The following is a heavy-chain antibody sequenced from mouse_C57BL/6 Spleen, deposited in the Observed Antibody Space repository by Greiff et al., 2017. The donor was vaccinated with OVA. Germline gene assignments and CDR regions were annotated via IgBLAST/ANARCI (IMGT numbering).Heavy chain of an antibody. J-gene: IGHJ1*03. Sequence: QVQLQQPGAELVKPGASVKVSCKASGYTFTSYWMHWVKQRPGQGLEWIGRIHPSDSDTNYNQKFKGKATLTVDKSSSTAYMQLSSLPSEDSAVYYCAIGIRGVVAHWYFDVWGTGTTVTVSS. CDR1: GYTFTSYW. CDR2: IHPSDSDT. D-gene: IGHD1-1*01. CDR3: AIGIRGVVAHWYFDV. V-gene: IGHV1-74*01.